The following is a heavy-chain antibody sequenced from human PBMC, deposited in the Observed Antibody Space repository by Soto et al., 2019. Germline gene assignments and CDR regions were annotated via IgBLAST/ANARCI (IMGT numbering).Heavy chain of an antibody. D-gene: IGHD3-9*01. V-gene: IGHV1-18*01. CDR1: GYTFTSYG. Sequence: QVQLVQSGAEVKKPGASVKVSCKASGYTFTSYGISGVRQAPGQGLEWMGWISAYNGNPNSAQKLQGRVTMTTDTATRTAYMELRSLRSDDTAVYYCARTSESIRYEHYWGQGTLVPVSS. J-gene: IGHJ4*02. CDR3: ARTSESIRYEHY. CDR2: ISAYNGNP.